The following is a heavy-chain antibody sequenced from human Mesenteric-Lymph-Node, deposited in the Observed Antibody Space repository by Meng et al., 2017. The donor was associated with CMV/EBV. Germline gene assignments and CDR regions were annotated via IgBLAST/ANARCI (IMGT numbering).Heavy chain of an antibody. CDR1: FSSYA. D-gene: IGHD6-13*01. CDR2: ISGSGGST. J-gene: IGHJ5*02. Sequence: FSSYAMSWVRQAPGKGLEWVSAISGSGGSTYYADSVKGRFTISRDNSKNTLYLQMNSLRAEDTAVYYCAAQTRGTQGSSWYGDWFDPWGQGTLVTVSS. CDR3: AAQTRGTQGSSWYGDWFDP. V-gene: IGHV3-23*01.